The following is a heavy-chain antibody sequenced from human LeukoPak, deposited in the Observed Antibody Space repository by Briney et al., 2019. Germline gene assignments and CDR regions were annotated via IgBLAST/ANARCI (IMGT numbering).Heavy chain of an antibody. CDR3: ARDSGSSWYGYYGMDV. J-gene: IGHJ6*02. V-gene: IGHV3-30-3*01. Sequence: GNSLRLSCAASGFSFSTSAMHWVRQAPGKGLEWVAVTSSDESIKLYADSVKGRFTISRDNSKNTLYLQMNSLRIEDTALYYCARDSGSSWYGYYGMDVWGQGTTVTVSS. D-gene: IGHD6-13*01. CDR1: GFSFSTSA. CDR2: TSSDESIK.